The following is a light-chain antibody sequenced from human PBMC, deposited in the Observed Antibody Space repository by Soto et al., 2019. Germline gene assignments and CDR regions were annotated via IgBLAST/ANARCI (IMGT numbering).Light chain of an antibody. J-gene: IGKJ1*01. CDR3: QQYNKWPAT. V-gene: IGKV3-15*01. Sequence: DTLMTQSPDTLSASPGEGATLSCRASLSVSSSLAWYQQKPGQAPRLLIYGTSTRATGIPARFSGSGSGTEFTLTISSLQSEDFAVYYCQQYNKWPATFGQGTKGISN. CDR1: LSVSSS. CDR2: GTS.